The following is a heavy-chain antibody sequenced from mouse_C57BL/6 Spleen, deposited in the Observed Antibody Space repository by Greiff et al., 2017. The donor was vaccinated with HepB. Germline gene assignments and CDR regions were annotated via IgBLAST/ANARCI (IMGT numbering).Heavy chain of an antibody. V-gene: IGHV1-82*01. J-gene: IGHJ2*01. D-gene: IGHD3-2*02. CDR3: ARRIDSSGYFDY. CDR1: GYAFSSSW. CDR2: IYPGDGDT. Sequence: QVQLQQSGPELVKPGASVKISCKASGYAFSSSWMNWVKQRPGKGLEWIGRIYPGDGDTNYNGKFKGKATLTADKSSSTAYMQLSSLTSEDSAVYFCARRIDSSGYFDYWGQGTTLTVSS.